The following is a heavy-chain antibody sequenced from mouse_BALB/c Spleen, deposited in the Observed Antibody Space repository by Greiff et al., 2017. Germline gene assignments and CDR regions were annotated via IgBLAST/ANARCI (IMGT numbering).Heavy chain of an antibody. Sequence: VQLKESGPSLVKPSQTLSLTCSVTGDSITSGYWNWIRKFPGNKLEYMGYISYSGGTYYNPSLKSRISITRDTSKNQYYLQLNSVTTEDTATYYCASDYYGSSYWYFDVWGAGTTVTVSS. CDR2: ISYSGGT. CDR3: ASDYYGSSYWYFDV. CDR1: GDSITSGY. J-gene: IGHJ1*01. V-gene: IGHV3-8*02. D-gene: IGHD1-1*01.